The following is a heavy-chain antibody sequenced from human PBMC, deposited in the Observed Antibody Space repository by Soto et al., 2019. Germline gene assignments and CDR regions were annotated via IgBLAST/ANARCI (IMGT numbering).Heavy chain of an antibody. J-gene: IGHJ5*02. Sequence: SETLSLTCSVSGGSISRYYWSWIRQPPGKGLEWIGYAYYSGDTGYNPSLKSRVTMAVDTSKNQVSLKLSSVTAADTAVYYCARDRSTYGGGGTGEVKENWFDPWGQGALVTVSS. V-gene: IGHV4-59*01. CDR3: ARDRSTYGGGGTGEVKENWFDP. D-gene: IGHD2-8*01. CDR2: AYYSGDT. CDR1: GGSISRYY.